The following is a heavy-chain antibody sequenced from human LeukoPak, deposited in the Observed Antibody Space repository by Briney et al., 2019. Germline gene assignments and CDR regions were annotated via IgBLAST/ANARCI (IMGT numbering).Heavy chain of an antibody. CDR3: AKDMFPDVVVTADGAFDI. J-gene: IGHJ3*02. D-gene: IGHD2-21*02. Sequence: GGSLRLSCAASGFTFSSYGMHWVRQAPGKGLEWVAFIRYDGSNKYYADSVKGRFTISRDNSKNTLYLQMNSLRAEDTAVYYCAKDMFPDVVVTADGAFDIWGQGTMVTVSS. V-gene: IGHV3-30*02. CDR2: IRYDGSNK. CDR1: GFTFSSYG.